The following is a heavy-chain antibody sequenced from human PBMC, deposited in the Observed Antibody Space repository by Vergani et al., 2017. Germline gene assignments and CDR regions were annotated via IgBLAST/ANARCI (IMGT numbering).Heavy chain of an antibody. CDR1: GGSFSGYY. V-gene: IGHV4-34*01. J-gene: IGHJ5*02. D-gene: IGHD2-2*01. Sequence: QVQLQQWGAGLLKPSETLSLTCAVSGGSFSGYYWSWIRQPPGKGLEWIGEINHSGSTNYNPSLKSRVTISVDTSKNQFSLKLSSVTAADTAVYYCARDIVVVPAAIPLHWFDPWGEGTLVTVSS. CDR3: ARDIVVVPAAIPLHWFDP. CDR2: INHSGST.